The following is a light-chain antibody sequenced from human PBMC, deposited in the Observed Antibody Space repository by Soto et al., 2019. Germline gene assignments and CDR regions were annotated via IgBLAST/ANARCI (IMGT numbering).Light chain of an antibody. V-gene: IGLV2-14*01. J-gene: IGLJ3*02. CDR3: TSYTSSSIRV. Sequence: QSVLTQPASVSGSPGQSITISCTGTSSDVGGYNYVSWYQQHPGKAPKLMIYEVTNRPSGLSNRFSGSKSGNTASLTISGLQAEDEADYYCTSYTSSSIRVFGGGTKVTVL. CDR1: SSDVGGYNY. CDR2: EVT.